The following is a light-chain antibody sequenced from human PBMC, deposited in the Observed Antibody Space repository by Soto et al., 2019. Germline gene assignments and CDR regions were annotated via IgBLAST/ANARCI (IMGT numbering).Light chain of an antibody. Sequence: QSALTQPASVSGSPGQSIIISCTGTSSDIGDYKYVSWYQQHPGKAPKIMIFEVSNRPSGVSNRFSGSKSGDTASLTISGLQTEDEADYYCSSYRSDTTLVFGGGTKLTVL. CDR3: SSYRSDTTLV. CDR1: SSDIGDYKY. V-gene: IGLV2-14*01. CDR2: EVS. J-gene: IGLJ2*01.